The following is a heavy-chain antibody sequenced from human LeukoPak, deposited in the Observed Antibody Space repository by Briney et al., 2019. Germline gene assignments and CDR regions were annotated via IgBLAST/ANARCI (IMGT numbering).Heavy chain of an antibody. CDR1: GFTFSSYA. J-gene: IGHJ4*02. CDR3: ARRARAYSHPYDY. V-gene: IGHV3-30*14. Sequence: GGSLRLSCAASGFTFSSYAMHWVRQAPGKGLEWVAVISYDGSNKYYSDSVKGRFTISRDNSKNTLYLQMNSLRAEDTAVYYCARRARAYSHPYDYWGQGTLVTVSS. D-gene: IGHD4/OR15-4a*01. CDR2: ISYDGSNK.